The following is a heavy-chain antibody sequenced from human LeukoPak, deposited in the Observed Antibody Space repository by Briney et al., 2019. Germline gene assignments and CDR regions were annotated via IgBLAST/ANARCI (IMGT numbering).Heavy chain of an antibody. V-gene: IGHV3-30*14. CDR2: MSYDGSNK. J-gene: IGHJ6*02. CDR3: ARGLKQQLVRNYYYGMDV. CDR1: GFTFSSYA. D-gene: IGHD6-13*01. Sequence: GGSLRLSCAASGFTFSSYAMHWVRQAPGKGLEWVAVMSYDGSNKYYADSVKGRFTISRDNSKNTLYLQMNSLRAEDTAVYYCARGLKQQLVRNYYYGMDVWGQGTTVTVSS.